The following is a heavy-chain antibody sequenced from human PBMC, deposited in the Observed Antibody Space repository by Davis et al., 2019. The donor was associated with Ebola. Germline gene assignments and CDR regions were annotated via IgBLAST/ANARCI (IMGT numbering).Heavy chain of an antibody. CDR1: GFTFRTYW. Sequence: PGGSLRLSCAASGFTFRTYWTGWVRQVPGKGLEWVANIKQDGSEKHYMESMKGRFTISRDNAKNSLYLQINSLRVEDTAVYYCARSVDYYYYGMDVWGKGTTVTVSS. V-gene: IGHV3-7*03. J-gene: IGHJ6*04. CDR2: IKQDGSEK. CDR3: ARSVDYYYYGMDV.